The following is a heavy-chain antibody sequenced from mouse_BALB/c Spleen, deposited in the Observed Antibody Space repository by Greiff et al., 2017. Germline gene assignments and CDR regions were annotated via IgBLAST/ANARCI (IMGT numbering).Heavy chain of an antibody. CDR2: ISSGGST. CDR3: ARITTVVARWYFDV. V-gene: IGHV5-6-5*01. Sequence: EVKLVESGGGLVKPGGSLKLSCAASGFTFSSYAMSWVRQTPEKRLEWVASISSGGSTYYPDSVKGRFTISRDNARNILYLQMSSLRSEDTAMYYCARITTVVARWYFDVWGAGTTVTVAS. D-gene: IGHD1-1*01. CDR1: GFTFSSYA. J-gene: IGHJ1*01.